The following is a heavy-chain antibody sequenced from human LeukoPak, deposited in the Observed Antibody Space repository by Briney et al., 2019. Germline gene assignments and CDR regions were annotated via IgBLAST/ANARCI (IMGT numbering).Heavy chain of an antibody. CDR1: GFTFDDYG. V-gene: IGHV3-20*04. CDR2: INWNGGST. CDR3: ARMQCSSTSCYLDYYYYYMDV. D-gene: IGHD2-2*01. J-gene: IGHJ6*03. Sequence: GGSLRLSCAASGFTFDDYGMSWVRQAPGKGLEWVSGINWNGGSTGYADPVKGRFTISRDNAKNSLYLQMNSLRAEDTALYYCARMQCSSTSCYLDYYYYYMDVWGKGTTVTVSS.